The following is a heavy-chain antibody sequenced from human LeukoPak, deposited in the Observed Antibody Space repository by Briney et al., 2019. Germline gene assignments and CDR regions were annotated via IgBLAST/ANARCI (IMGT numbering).Heavy chain of an antibody. CDR2: INPNSGGT. J-gene: IGHJ5*02. Sequence: ASVKVSCKASGYTFTGYYMHWVRQAPGQGLEWMGWINPNSGGTNYAQKFQGRVTMTRDTSISTAYMELSRLRSDDTAVYYRARQRLVLITGTTSRLSWFDPWGQGTLVTVSS. CDR1: GYTFTGYY. D-gene: IGHD1-7*01. CDR3: ARQRLVLITGTTSRLSWFDP. V-gene: IGHV1-2*02.